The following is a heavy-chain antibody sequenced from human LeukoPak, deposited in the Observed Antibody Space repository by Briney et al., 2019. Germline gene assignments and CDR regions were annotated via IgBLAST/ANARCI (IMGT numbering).Heavy chain of an antibody. D-gene: IGHD2-2*01. CDR2: VNPNSGGT. V-gene: IGHV1-2*02. J-gene: IGHJ4*02. CDR3: ARPDCSSTSCYYYFDY. CDR1: GYTFTSYY. Sequence: GASVKVSCKASGYTFTSYYMHWVRQAPGQGLEWMGWVNPNSGGTNYAQKFQGRVTMTRDTSISTAYMELSRLRSDDTAVYYCARPDCSSTSCYYYFDYWGQGTLVTVSS.